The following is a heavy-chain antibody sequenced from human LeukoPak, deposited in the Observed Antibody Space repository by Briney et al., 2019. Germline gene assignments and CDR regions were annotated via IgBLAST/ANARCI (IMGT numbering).Heavy chain of an antibody. CDR2: INHSGST. CDR3: ARENSGYNYYGMDV. D-gene: IGHD1-26*01. V-gene: IGHV4-34*01. CDR1: GGSFSGYY. J-gene: IGHJ6*02. Sequence: PSETLSLTCAVYGGSFSGYYWSWIRQPPGKGLEWIGEINHSGSTNYNPSLKSRVTISVDTSKNQFSLNLSSVTAADTAVYYCARENSGYNYYGMDVWGQGTTVTVSS.